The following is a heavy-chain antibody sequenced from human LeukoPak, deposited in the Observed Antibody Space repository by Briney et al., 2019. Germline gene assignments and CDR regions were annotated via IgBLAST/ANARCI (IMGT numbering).Heavy chain of an antibody. V-gene: IGHV3-48*01. CDR2: IGGTTTAI. Sequence: GGSLRLSCAASGFTFSSYSMNWVRQAPGKGLEWVSNIGGTTTAIYYADTVKGRFSISRDNAKNSLYLQMHSLRADDTAVYYCARETRVTPFDIWGQGTLVTVSS. CDR1: GFTFSSYS. CDR3: ARETRVTPFDI. D-gene: IGHD4-23*01. J-gene: IGHJ4*02.